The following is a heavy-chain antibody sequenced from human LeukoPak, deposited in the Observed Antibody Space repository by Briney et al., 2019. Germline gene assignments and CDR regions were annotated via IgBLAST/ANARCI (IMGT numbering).Heavy chain of an antibody. V-gene: IGHV1-2*02. CDR3: ARSWGGCYYNYYYGMDV. D-gene: IGHD1-26*01. J-gene: IGHJ6*02. CDR1: GYTFTGYY. Sequence: ASVKVSCKASGYTFTGYYMHWVRQAPGQGLEWMGWINPNSGGTNYAQKFQGRVTMTRDTSISTAYMELSRLRSDDTAVYYCARSWGGCYYNYYYGMDVWGQGTTVTVSS. CDR2: INPNSGGT.